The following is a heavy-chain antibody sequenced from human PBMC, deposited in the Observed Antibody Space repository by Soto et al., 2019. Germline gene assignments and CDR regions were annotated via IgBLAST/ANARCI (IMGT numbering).Heavy chain of an antibody. Sequence: QVQLVQSGAEVKKPGASVKVSCKASGYTFTSYGISWVRRAPGQGLEWMGWISAYNGNTNYAQKLQGRVTMTTDTSTSTAYMELRSLRSDDTAVYYCARRGEKYMPNGESVWFDPWGQGTLVTVSS. CDR1: GYTFTSYG. CDR3: ARRGEKYMPNGESVWFDP. CDR2: ISAYNGNT. V-gene: IGHV1-18*01. D-gene: IGHD2-2*01. J-gene: IGHJ5*02.